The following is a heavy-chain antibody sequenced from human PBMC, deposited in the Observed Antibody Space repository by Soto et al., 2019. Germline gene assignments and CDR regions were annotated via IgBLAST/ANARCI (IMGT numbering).Heavy chain of an antibody. J-gene: IGHJ5*02. CDR3: ARGIATGQLDP. V-gene: IGHV1-3*01. CDR2: INPDNGNT. D-gene: IGHD2-15*01. Sequence: ASVKVSCKASGYTFTRYTMNWVRQAPGQRLEWMGWINPDNGNTKSSQKFQDRVIITRDTSASTAYMDLSSLRSEDTAVYYCARGIATGQLDPWGQGTLVTSPQ. CDR1: GYTFTRYT.